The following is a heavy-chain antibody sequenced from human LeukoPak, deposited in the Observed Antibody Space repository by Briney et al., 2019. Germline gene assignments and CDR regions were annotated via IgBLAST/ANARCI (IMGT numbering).Heavy chain of an antibody. Sequence: PSETLSLTCTVSGGSISSDYWSWIRQPPGMGLEWIGYIYYSGSTNYNPSLKSRVTISVDTSKDQFSLKLSSVTAADTAVYYCARTPYDSGGYGTFDYWGQGTLVTVSS. CDR2: IYYSGST. CDR1: GGSISSDY. J-gene: IGHJ4*02. CDR3: ARTPYDSGGYGTFDY. V-gene: IGHV4-59*01. D-gene: IGHD3-22*01.